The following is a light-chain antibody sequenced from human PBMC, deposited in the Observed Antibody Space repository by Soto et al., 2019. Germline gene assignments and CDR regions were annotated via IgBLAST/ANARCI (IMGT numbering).Light chain of an antibody. CDR2: DAF. V-gene: IGKV3-11*01. CDR1: QSVGSY. J-gene: IGKJ4*01. CDR3: QQRSNWPPVT. Sequence: EIVLTQSPATLSLSPGERATLSCRASQSVGSYLAWYQQKPGQAPRLLIYDAFNRATGIPARFSGSGSGTDFTLTISSLEPEEFAVYYCQQRSNWPPVTFGGGTKVEIK.